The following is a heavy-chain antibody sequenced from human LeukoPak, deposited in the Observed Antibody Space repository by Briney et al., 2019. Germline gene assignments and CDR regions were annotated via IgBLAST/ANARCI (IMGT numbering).Heavy chain of an antibody. CDR2: MNPNSGNT. D-gene: IGHD6-13*01. V-gene: IGHV1-8*01. CDR3: ARGHHRAAAGARRVGYYYYGMDA. J-gene: IGHJ6*02. CDR1: GYTFTSYD. Sequence: GASVKVSCKASGYTFTSYDINWVRQATGQGLEWMGWMNPNSGNTGYAQKFQGRVTMTRNTSISTAYMELSSLRSEDTAVYYCARGHHRAAAGARRVGYYYYGMDAWGQGTTVTVSS.